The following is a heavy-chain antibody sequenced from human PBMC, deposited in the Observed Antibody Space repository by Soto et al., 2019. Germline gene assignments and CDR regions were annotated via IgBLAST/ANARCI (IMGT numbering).Heavy chain of an antibody. CDR3: ARDLLYSTRSTVRFDI. V-gene: IGHV1-18*01. CDR1: VYTFTNYG. J-gene: IGHJ3*02. Sequence: VQLVQSGVEVKKPGASVKVSCKASVYTFTNYGISWVRQAPGQGLEWMGWINTYNGNTNYAQKVQGRVTMTTETSTSTAYMELRSLRSDDTAVYYCARDLLYSTRSTVRFDIWGQGTMLTVSS. CDR2: INTYNGNT. D-gene: IGHD6-13*01.